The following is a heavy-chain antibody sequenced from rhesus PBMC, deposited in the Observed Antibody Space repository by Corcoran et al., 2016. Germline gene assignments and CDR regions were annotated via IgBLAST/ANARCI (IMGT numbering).Heavy chain of an antibody. CDR3: ACFDY. CDR1: GGSISGYYY. CDR2: SYGNRAST. V-gene: IGHV4-143*01. J-gene: IGHJ4*01. Sequence: QVQLQESGPGLVKPSETLSLTCTVSGGSISGYYYWSWIRQPPGKGLAWIGGSYGNRASTYYNPSLKSRVTISKDPVKNQFSLKLSSVTAADTAVYYCACFDYWGQGVLVTVSS.